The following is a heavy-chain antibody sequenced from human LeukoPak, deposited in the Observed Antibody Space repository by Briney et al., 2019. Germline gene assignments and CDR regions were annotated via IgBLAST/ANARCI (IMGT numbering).Heavy chain of an antibody. Sequence: PGGSLRLSCAASGFTFSSYAMSWVRQAPGKGLEWASVISSGGSTNYADSVKGRFTISRDNPKNTLYLQMNSLRAEDSAVYYCAKGYVGSGSYYTSFDYWGQGTLVTVSS. CDR2: ISSGGST. CDR3: AKGYVGSGSYYTSFDY. D-gene: IGHD3-10*01. J-gene: IGHJ4*02. CDR1: GFTFSSYA. V-gene: IGHV3-23*01.